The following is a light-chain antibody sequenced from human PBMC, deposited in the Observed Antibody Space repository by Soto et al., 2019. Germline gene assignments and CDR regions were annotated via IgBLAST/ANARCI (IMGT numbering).Light chain of an antibody. CDR3: LQYHNLWA. J-gene: IGKJ1*01. CDR2: RAS. Sequence: VVMTISPATLSVSPGERATLSCRASQNIYSNVAWYQQRPGQAPRLLIYRASTRATGIPARFSGSGSGTEFTLTISSLQSEDFTVYSCLQYHNLWAFGQGSKVAIK. CDR1: QNIYSN. V-gene: IGKV3-15*01.